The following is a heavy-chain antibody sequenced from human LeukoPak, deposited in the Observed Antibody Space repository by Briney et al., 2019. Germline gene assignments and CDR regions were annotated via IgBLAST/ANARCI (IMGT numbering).Heavy chain of an antibody. V-gene: IGHV1-8*01. CDR3: ARGGGRRRAARRVDNYYYMDV. CDR1: GYTFTSYD. Sequence: ASVKVSCKASGYTFTSYDINWVRQATGQGLEWMGWMNPNSGNTGYAQKFQGRVTITRNTSLSTAYMELSSLRSEDTAVYYCARGGGRRRAARRVDNYYYMDVWGKGTTVTVSS. CDR2: MNPNSGNT. J-gene: IGHJ6*03. D-gene: IGHD6-6*01.